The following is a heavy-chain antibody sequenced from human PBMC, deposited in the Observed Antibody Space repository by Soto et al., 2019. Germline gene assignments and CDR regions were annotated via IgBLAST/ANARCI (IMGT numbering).Heavy chain of an antibody. CDR2: IGTLHDT. Sequence: EVQLVESGGGLVQPGGSLRLSCAASGFTFSAYDMHWVRQPTGKGLEWVSAIGTLHDTYYPDSVKGRFTISRENVKNSLYLQMNSLTTGDTAVFYCARQASYWHGGGGWFDPWGQGTLVTVSS. CDR1: GFTFSAYD. CDR3: ARQASYWHGGGGWFDP. D-gene: IGHD2-8*02. J-gene: IGHJ5*02. V-gene: IGHV3-13*01.